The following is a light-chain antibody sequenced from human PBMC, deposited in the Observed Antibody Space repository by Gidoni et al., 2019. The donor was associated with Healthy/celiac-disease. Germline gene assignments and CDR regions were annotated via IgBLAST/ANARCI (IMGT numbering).Light chain of an antibody. CDR1: SSDVGGYNY. Sequence: QSALTQPASVSGSPGQSITISCTGTSSDVGGYNYVSWYQQPPGKAPKLMIYEVSNRPSGVSTRFSGSKSGNTASLTISGLQAEDEADYYCSSYTSSSTQVVFGGGTKLTVL. J-gene: IGLJ2*01. V-gene: IGLV2-14*01. CDR2: EVS. CDR3: SSYTSSSTQVV.